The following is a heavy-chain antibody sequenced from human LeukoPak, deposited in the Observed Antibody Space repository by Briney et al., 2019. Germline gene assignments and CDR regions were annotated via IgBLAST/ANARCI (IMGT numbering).Heavy chain of an antibody. CDR3: ARPVAAAGTDY. V-gene: IGHV5-51*01. D-gene: IGHD6-13*01. CDR1: GYSFTSYW. Sequence: GESLKISCKGSGYSFTSYWIGWVRQMPGKGLEWMGIIYPGDSDTRYSPSFQGQVTISADKSISTAYLQWTSLKASDTAVYYCARPVAAAGTDYWGQGTLVTVSS. J-gene: IGHJ4*02. CDR2: IYPGDSDT.